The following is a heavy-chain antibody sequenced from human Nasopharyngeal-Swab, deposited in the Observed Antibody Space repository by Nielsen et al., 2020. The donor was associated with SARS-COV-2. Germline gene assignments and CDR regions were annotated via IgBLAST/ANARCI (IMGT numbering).Heavy chain of an antibody. Sequence: GESLKPCAASGFTFSSYAMSWVRQAPGKGLEWVSAISGSGGSTYYADSVKGRFTISRDNSKNTLYLQMNSLRAEDTAVYYCAKDGHTAMPNYFDYWGQGTLVTVSS. D-gene: IGHD5-18*01. CDR2: ISGSGGST. CDR1: GFTFSSYA. CDR3: AKDGHTAMPNYFDY. V-gene: IGHV3-23*01. J-gene: IGHJ4*02.